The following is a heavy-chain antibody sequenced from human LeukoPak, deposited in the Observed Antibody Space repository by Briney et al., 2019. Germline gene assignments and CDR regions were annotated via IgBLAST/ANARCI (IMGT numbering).Heavy chain of an antibody. CDR2: IYPGDSDT. J-gene: IGHJ4*02. V-gene: IGHV5-51*01. D-gene: IGHD6-6*01. CDR1: GYTFGSYW. Sequence: GESLKISCKGSGYTFGSYWIGWVRQRPGKGLEWMGIIYPGDSDTTYNPSFEGQVTISADSSISTAYLQWSSLKASDTAMYYCARPDSSSSQLDYWGQGTLVTVSS. CDR3: ARPDSSSSQLDY.